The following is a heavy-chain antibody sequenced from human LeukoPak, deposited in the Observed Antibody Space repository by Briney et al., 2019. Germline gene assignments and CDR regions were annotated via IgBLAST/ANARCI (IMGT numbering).Heavy chain of an antibody. D-gene: IGHD3-10*01. CDR2: LSGDSSSI. J-gene: IGHJ4*02. CDR1: QFTFNNNA. CDR3: TRFRGSGGSTLYSFDY. V-gene: IGHV3-23*01. Sequence: GGSLRLSCAASQFTFNNNAMSWVRQAPGKGLEWVSGLSGDSSSIYYAASVKGRFTISRDNSKNMLYLQMNSLRAEDTAVYYCTRFRGSGGSTLYSFDYWGQGSLVTVAP.